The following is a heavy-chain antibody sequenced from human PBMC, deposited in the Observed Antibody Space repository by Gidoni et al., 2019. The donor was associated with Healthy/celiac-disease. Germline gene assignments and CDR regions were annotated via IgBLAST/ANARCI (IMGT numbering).Heavy chain of an antibody. CDR2: IYTHGST. CDR1: GCSISSGSYY. Sequence: QVQLQESGPGLVKPSQTLSLTCTVSGCSISSGSYYWIWIRQPAGKGLEWIGRIYTHGSTNSNPSLKSRVSISVDTPKTQFSLKLSSVTAADTAVYYCARGRGIFASYGMDVWGQGTTVTVSS. J-gene: IGHJ6*02. V-gene: IGHV4-61*02. CDR3: ARGRGIFASYGMDV. D-gene: IGHD2-15*01.